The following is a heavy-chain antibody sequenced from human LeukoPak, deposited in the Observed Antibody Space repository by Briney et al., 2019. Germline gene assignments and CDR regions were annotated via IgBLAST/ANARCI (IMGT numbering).Heavy chain of an antibody. CDR2: IHYSGST. D-gene: IGHD1-26*01. CDR3: ARHGTDSGSYYWFDP. Sequence: PSETLSLTCTVSGGSISTNPDYWGWIRQPPGKGLEWIGSIHYSGSTYYNPSLRSRVTISVDTSKDQFSLRLSSVTAADTAVYYCARHGTDSGSYYWFDPWGQGTLVTVSS. CDR1: GGSISTNPDY. V-gene: IGHV4-39*01. J-gene: IGHJ5*02.